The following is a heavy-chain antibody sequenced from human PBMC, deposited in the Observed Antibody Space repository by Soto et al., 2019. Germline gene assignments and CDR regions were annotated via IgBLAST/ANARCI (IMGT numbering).Heavy chain of an antibody. J-gene: IGHJ4*02. CDR2: IIPIFGTA. CDR1: GGTFSSYA. Sequence: QVQLVQSGAEVKKPGSSVKVACKSSGGTFSSYAISWVRQAPGQGLEWRGGIIPIFGTANYAQKFQGRVTTAADESTRTACMGLSSLRFEDTAVHYCAGDGDFYSSGYDYCYWGQGTLVTVST. CDR3: AGDGDFYSSGYDYCY. D-gene: IGHD3-22*01. V-gene: IGHV1-69*01.